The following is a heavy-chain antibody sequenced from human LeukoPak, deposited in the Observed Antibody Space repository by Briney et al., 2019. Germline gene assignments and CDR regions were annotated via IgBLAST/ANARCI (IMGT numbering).Heavy chain of an antibody. J-gene: IGHJ4*02. CDR2: MYNGGST. CDR3: AATIKRDYGGTNLDY. CDR1: GGSISSYY. V-gene: IGHV4-59*03. D-gene: IGHD4-23*01. Sequence: SETLSLTCTVSGGSISSYYWSWIRQPPGKGLEWIGYMYNGGSTNYNPSLKSRVTISQDTSKNQLSLKLRSVTAADTAVYYCAATIKRDYGGTNLDYWGQGTLVTVSS.